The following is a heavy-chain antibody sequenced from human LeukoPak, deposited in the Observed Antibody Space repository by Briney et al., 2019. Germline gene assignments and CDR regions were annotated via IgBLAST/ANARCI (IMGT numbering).Heavy chain of an antibody. J-gene: IGHJ4*02. V-gene: IGHV4-34*01. CDR2: INHSGST. CDR3: ARVAVAGSL. D-gene: IGHD6-19*01. Sequence: SEALSLTCAVYGGSFSGYYWSWIRQPPGKGLEWIGEINHSGSTNYNPSLKSRVTISVDTSKNQFSLKLSSVTAADTAVYYCARVAVAGSLWGQGTLVTVSS. CDR1: GGSFSGYY.